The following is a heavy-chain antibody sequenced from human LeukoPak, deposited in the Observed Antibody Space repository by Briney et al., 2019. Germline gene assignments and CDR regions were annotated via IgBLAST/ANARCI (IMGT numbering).Heavy chain of an antibody. CDR3: ARGRKPELLGYCSGGSCYEVGAYMDV. V-gene: IGHV1-3*01. CDR2: ISAGNGNT. CDR1: GYTFTSYA. Sequence: GASVKVSCKASGYTFTSYAMHWVRQAPGQRLEWMGWISAGNGNTKYSQKFQGRVTITRDTSASTAYMELSSLRSEDTAVYYCARGRKPELLGYCSGGSCYEVGAYMDVWGQGTTVTVSS. J-gene: IGHJ6*02. D-gene: IGHD2-15*01.